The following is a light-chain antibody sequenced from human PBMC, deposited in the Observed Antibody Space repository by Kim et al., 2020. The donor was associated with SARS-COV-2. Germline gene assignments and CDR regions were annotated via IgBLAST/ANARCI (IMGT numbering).Light chain of an antibody. CDR3: QQYSSYSGT. CDR1: QTISTW. Sequence: ASIGDRVTIPCRASQTISTWLAWYQQKPGKPPKLLITEASTLQSGVPSRFSGSGSGTEFTLTVSSLQPDDFATYYCQQYSSYSGTFGQGTKVDIK. V-gene: IGKV1-5*03. J-gene: IGKJ1*01. CDR2: EAS.